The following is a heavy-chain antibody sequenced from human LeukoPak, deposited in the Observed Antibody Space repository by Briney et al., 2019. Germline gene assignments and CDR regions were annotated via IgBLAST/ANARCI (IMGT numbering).Heavy chain of an antibody. CDR1: GYSFTSYW. CDR2: IYPGDSDT. D-gene: IGHD3-9*01. Sequence: EYLKISCKGSGYSFTSYWIGWVRQMPGKGLEWMGIIYPGDSDTRYSPSFQGQVTISADKSISTAYLQWSSLKASDTAMYYCARVRYDNYYYYGMDVWGQGTTVTVSS. J-gene: IGHJ6*02. V-gene: IGHV5-51*01. CDR3: ARVRYDNYYYYGMDV.